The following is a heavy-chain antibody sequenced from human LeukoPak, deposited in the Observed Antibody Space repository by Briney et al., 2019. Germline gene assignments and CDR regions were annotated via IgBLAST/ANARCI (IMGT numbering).Heavy chain of an antibody. CDR2: IIPSGGST. D-gene: IGHD3-16*02. CDR1: GYTFTSYY. V-gene: IGHV1-46*01. CDR3: ARASYDYVWGSYRQDDAFDI. Sequence: ASVKVSCKASGYTFTSYYMHWVRQAPGQGLEWVGIIIPSGGSTSYAQKVQGRVTMTRDTSTSTVYMELSSLRSEDTAVYYCARASYDYVWGSYRQDDAFDIWGQGTMVTVSS. J-gene: IGHJ3*02.